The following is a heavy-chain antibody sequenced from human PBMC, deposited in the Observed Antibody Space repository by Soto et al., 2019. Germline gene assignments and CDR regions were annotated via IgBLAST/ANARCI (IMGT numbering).Heavy chain of an antibody. Sequence: QITLKESGPMLVKPTQTLTLTCTFSGFSLSTSGVGVGWIRQPPGKALEWLALIYWDDDKRYSPSLKSRLTISKDTSKNQVVLTMTAMVPVDSATYYCEHRSSSWDGIYYFDYWGQGTLVTVSS. J-gene: IGHJ4*02. V-gene: IGHV2-5*02. D-gene: IGHD6-13*01. CDR1: GFSLSTSGVG. CDR2: IYWDDDK. CDR3: EHRSSSWDGIYYFDY.